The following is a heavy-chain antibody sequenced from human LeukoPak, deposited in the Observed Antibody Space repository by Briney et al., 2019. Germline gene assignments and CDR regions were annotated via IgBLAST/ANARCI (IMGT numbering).Heavy chain of an antibody. CDR3: AREPTYSSSWYTSCDY. J-gene: IGHJ4*02. D-gene: IGHD6-13*01. Sequence: GGSLRLSCAASGFNYNNYNMNWVRQAPGKGLEWASYITLSSSSIYYADSVKGRFTISRDNAKNSLYLQMNSLRAEDTAVYYCAREPTYSSSWYTSCDYWGQGTLVTVSS. CDR1: GFNYNNYN. CDR2: ITLSSSSI. V-gene: IGHV3-48*01.